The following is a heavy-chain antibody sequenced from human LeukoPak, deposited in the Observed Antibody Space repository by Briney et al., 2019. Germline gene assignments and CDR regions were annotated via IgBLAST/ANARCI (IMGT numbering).Heavy chain of an antibody. V-gene: IGHV1-46*01. CDR1: GFTFTSYY. J-gene: IGHJ5*02. D-gene: IGHD2-2*01. CDR2: INPSGGST. CDR3: ARDAAYKDIVVVPAAYNWFDP. Sequence: ASVKVSCKASGFTFTSYYMHWVRQAPGQGLEWMGIINPSGGSTSYAQKFQGRVTMTRDTSTSTVYMELSSLRSEDTAVYYCARDAAYKDIVVVPAAYNWFDPWGQGTLVTVSS.